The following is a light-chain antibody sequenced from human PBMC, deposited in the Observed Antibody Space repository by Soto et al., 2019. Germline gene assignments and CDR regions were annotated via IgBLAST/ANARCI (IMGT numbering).Light chain of an antibody. Sequence: SLLTQPASVPESPGQSITISCPGTRSDVGGYNYVSLYQQHPRKVPKLMIYDVSNRTSGDSTLFSGSKSGNTASLAISGFEVEDEADYNCSSYTSSSMPYVFGSGSKVTVL. CDR2: DVS. V-gene: IGLV2-14*01. CDR1: RSDVGGYNY. CDR3: SSYTSSSMPYV. J-gene: IGLJ1*01.